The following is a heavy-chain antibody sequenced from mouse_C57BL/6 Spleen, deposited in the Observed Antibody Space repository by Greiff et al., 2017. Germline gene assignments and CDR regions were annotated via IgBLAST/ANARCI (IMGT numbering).Heavy chain of an antibody. V-gene: IGHV1-55*01. CDR1: GYTFTSYW. J-gene: IGHJ2*01. D-gene: IGHD1-1*01. CDR2: IYPGSGST. Sequence: QVQLQQPGAELVKPGASVKMSCKASGYTFTSYWITWVKQRPGQGLEWIGDIYPGSGSTNYNEKFKGKSTLTVDKSSSTAYMQLSSLTSEDSAVYYCARFYYYGSSYVFDYWGQGTTLAVSS. CDR3: ARFYYYGSSYVFDY.